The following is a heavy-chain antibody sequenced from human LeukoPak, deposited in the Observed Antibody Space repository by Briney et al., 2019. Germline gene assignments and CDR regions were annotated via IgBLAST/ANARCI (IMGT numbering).Heavy chain of an antibody. CDR3: ARGTGAPSVTFDP. CDR2: FYYSGST. Sequence: SETLSLTCTVSGGSISSYYWSWIRQPPGKGLEWIGYFYYSGSTNYNPSLKSRVTISVDTSKNQFSLKLSSVTAADTAVYYCARGTGAPSVTFDPWGQGTLVTVSS. CDR1: GGSISSYY. J-gene: IGHJ5*02. D-gene: IGHD3/OR15-3a*01. V-gene: IGHV4-59*01.